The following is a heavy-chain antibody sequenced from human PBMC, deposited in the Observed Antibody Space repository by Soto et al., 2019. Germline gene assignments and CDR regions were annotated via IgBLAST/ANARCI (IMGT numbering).Heavy chain of an antibody. CDR1: GGSILRGDSY. D-gene: IGHD2-8*01. CDR3: AREIMADDQVES. Sequence: SDTLSHTCTFSGGSILRGDSYWSWIRHTPERGLAWCGSVHYSGNTFYNPSLKTRANISLDTSRNQFSLNLSSVTAADSAVYYFAREIMADDQVESWGKGALVT. J-gene: IGHJ4*02. CDR2: VHYSGNT. V-gene: IGHV4-30-4*02.